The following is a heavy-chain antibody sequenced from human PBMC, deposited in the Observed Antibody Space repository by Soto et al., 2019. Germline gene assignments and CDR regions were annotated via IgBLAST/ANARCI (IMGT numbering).Heavy chain of an antibody. V-gene: IGHV1-69*01. CDR2: VIPFFGTA. D-gene: IGHD1-7*01. J-gene: IGHJ6*02. CDR1: VGTFSSSA. Sequence: QVQLVQSGAEVKKPGSSVKVSCKASVGTFSSSAISWVRQAPGQGLAWRGGVIPFFGTATYAQKFQGRVPLTSDETTSPAYTELSSLSSEDTAVYYCARGSSGTTLSYYSSGMDVWGQGPTVTPSS. CDR3: ARGSSGTTLSYYSSGMDV.